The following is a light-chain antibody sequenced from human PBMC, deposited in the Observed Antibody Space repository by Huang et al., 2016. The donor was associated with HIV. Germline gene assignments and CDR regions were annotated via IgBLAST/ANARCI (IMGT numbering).Light chain of an antibody. J-gene: IGKJ1*01. CDR3: HQYDDTPQT. Sequence: IVVTQSPDSLALSLGGRAAIHCTARQCVLKTYTNTNYLSWYQLKPGQPPKLLIYWASTGDTGIPDRFSGSGSGTHFTLTIASLQAEDVAVYYCHQYDDTPQTFGQGTKVEVK. CDR1: QCVLKTYTNTNY. CDR2: WAS. V-gene: IGKV4-1*01.